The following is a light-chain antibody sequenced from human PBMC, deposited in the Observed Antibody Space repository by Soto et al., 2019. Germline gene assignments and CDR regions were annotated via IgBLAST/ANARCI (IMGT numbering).Light chain of an antibody. CDR3: SSYTTTNTLNV. V-gene: IGLV2-14*01. J-gene: IGLJ1*01. Sequence: QSALAQPASVSGSPGQSITIHCTGTNSDVGGSNYVSWYQHHPGKAPKLMIYEVFNRPSGVSSRCSGSNSGSTSSLTISGRRAEYEADYYCSSYTTTNTLNVFGTGTKGTVL. CDR1: NSDVGGSNY. CDR2: EVF.